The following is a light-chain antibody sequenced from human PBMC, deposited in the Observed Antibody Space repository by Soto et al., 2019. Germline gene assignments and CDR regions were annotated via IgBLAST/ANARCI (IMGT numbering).Light chain of an antibody. V-gene: IGKV3-15*01. Sequence: EIVMTQSPATLSVSPGESATLSSRASQRVNTNLAWYQQKPGRAPRLLIHGASTRATGIPARFSGSGSGTEFTLNISSLQSEDFAVYYCQQYNNWPPHTFGQGTKLEIK. CDR2: GAS. CDR3: QQYNNWPPHT. J-gene: IGKJ2*01. CDR1: QRVNTN.